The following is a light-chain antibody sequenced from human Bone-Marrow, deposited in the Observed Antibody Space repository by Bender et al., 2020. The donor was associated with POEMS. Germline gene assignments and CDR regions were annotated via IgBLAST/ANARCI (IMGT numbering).Light chain of an antibody. V-gene: IGLV2-8*01. Sequence: QSALTQPPSASGSPGQSVTISCTGTTSDVGDYDYVSWYQQHPGRAPKLMIYEVNKRPSGVSYRFSGSKSGNTASLTISGLQAEDEADYYCTSYTSSNTWVFGGGTKLTVL. CDR1: TSDVGDYDY. CDR3: TSYTSSNTWV. CDR2: EVN. J-gene: IGLJ3*02.